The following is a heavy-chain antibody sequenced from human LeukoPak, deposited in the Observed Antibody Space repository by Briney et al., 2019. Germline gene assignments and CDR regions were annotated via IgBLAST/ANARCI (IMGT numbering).Heavy chain of an antibody. D-gene: IGHD6-13*01. CDR1: GGSISSSSYY. J-gene: IGHJ4*02. Sequence: KTSETLSLTCTVSGGSISSSSYYWGWIRQPPGKGLEWIGSIYYSGSTYYNPSLKSRVTISVDTSKNQFSLKLSSVTAADTAVYYCARAYSREPFDYWGQGTLVTVSS. V-gene: IGHV4-39*07. CDR2: IYYSGST. CDR3: ARAYSREPFDY.